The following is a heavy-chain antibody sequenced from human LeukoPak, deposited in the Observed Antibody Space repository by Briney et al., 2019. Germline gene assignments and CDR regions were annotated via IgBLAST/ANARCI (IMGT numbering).Heavy chain of an antibody. J-gene: IGHJ4*02. CDR3: ARASGPLDY. CDR1: GFTFSTAW. Sequence: GGSLRLSCVASGFTFSTAWMSWVRQAPGKGLEWVAVIWSDGSNKYYADSVKGRFTISRDNSKNTLYLQVNSLRGDDTAVYYCARASGPLDYWGQGTLVTVSS. CDR2: IWSDGSNK. V-gene: IGHV3-33*08. D-gene: IGHD3-10*01.